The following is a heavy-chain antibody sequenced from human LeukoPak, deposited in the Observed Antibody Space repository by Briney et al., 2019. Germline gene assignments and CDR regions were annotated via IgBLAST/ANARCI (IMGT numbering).Heavy chain of an antibody. Sequence: SETLSLTCVVSGDSISSGGYSWSWIRQTPGKGLEWIAYIHDSGSTYNNPSLKSRLSISIDTSKNQFSLKLNSVTAADTAVYYCARDQLYCSSSSCRNLGWFDPWGQGTLVTVSS. CDR1: GDSISSGGYS. CDR2: IHDSGST. V-gene: IGHV4-30-4*07. J-gene: IGHJ5*02. D-gene: IGHD2-2*01. CDR3: ARDQLYCSSSSCRNLGWFDP.